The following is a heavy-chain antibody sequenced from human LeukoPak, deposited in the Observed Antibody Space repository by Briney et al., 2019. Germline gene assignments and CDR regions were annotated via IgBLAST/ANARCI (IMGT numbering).Heavy chain of an antibody. J-gene: IGHJ4*02. CDR1: GFIFSNYS. CDR3: ARGGILGYFDY. Sequence: GGSLRLSCTASGFIFSNYSMNWVRQAPGKGLEWVSYISSSSSAIYYADSVKGRFTISRGNAKNTLYLQMNSLRAEDTAVYYCARGGILGYFDYWGQGTLVTVSS. D-gene: IGHD3-3*02. CDR2: ISSSSSAI. V-gene: IGHV3-48*01.